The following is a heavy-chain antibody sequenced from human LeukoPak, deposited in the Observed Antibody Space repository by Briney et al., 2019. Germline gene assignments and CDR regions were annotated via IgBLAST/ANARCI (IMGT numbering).Heavy chain of an antibody. D-gene: IGHD3-22*01. CDR3: ARDRVVKPYYYYYGMDV. CDR1: GGTFSSYA. CDR2: IIPILGMA. V-gene: IGHV1-69*04. J-gene: IGHJ6*02. Sequence: ASVKVSCKASGGTFSSYAISWVRQAPGQGLEWMGRIIPILGMANYAQKFQGRVTITADKSTSTAYMELSSLRSEDTAVYYCARDRVVKPYYYYYGMDVWGQGTTVTVSS.